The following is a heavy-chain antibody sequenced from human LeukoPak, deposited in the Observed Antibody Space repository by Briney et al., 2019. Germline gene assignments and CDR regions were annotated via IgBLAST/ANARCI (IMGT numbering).Heavy chain of an antibody. J-gene: IGHJ4*02. CDR2: VFRLQTVRT. Sequence: SETLSLTCTVSDSSITSTYYWAWFRQPPGKGLEWIATVFRLQTVRTFNNPSLESRVTMSLDPSQSQFSLNLTSVTAADTALYFCARVLHAPYLIDSWGQGTLLTVSS. CDR1: DSSITSTYY. V-gene: IGHV4-38-2*02. D-gene: IGHD2-8*01. CDR3: ARVLHAPYLIDS.